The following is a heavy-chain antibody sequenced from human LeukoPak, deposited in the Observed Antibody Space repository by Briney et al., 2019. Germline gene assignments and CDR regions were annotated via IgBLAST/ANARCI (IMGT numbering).Heavy chain of an antibody. CDR3: AELGITMIGGV. V-gene: IGHV3-7*01. CDR1: GLSFRSYS. J-gene: IGHJ6*04. CDR2: IKRDGTEK. Sequence: GGSLRLSCAASGLSFRSYSMSWVRQAPGKGLEWVANIKRDGTEKYYVGSVEGRFTISRDNAKNSLYLQMNSLRAEDTAVYYCAELGITMIGGVWGKGTTVTISS. D-gene: IGHD3-10*02.